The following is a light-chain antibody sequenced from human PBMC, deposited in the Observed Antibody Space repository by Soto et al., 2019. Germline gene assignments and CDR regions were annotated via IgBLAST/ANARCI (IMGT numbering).Light chain of an antibody. Sequence: IQMTQSPSSLSAALGDRGTITCRPSQSIARYLNWYMQKPGEAPKLLIYASSNLQSGVPSRFGGSGSGTDFTLTISGMQPEDFANYYCQQTYSTPLTFGGGTKVDIK. V-gene: IGKV1-39*01. CDR3: QQTYSTPLT. CDR1: QSIARY. CDR2: ASS. J-gene: IGKJ4*01.